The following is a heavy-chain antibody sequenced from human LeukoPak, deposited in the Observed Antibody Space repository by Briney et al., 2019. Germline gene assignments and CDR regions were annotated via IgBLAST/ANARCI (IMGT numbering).Heavy chain of an antibody. V-gene: IGHV4-39*07. D-gene: IGHD5-18*01. CDR2: IYYSGST. Sequence: SETLSLTCIVSGGSISSSSYYWGWIRQPPGKGLEWIGSIYYSGSTYYNPSLKSRVTISVDTSKNQFSLKLSSVTAADTAVYYCARAEYSYGRFDYWGQGTLVTVSS. CDR1: GGSISSSSYY. J-gene: IGHJ4*02. CDR3: ARAEYSYGRFDY.